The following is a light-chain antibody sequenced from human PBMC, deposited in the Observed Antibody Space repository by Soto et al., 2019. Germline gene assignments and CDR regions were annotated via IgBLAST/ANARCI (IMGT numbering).Light chain of an antibody. J-gene: IGKJ1*01. CDR2: DAS. Sequence: IQITQSPSTLSEPVGDSVTITCRASQSISTWLAWYQQKPGKAPKLLIYDASSLESGVPSRFSGSGSGTEFTLTISSQQHEDFANYCCKQYNSYSTFGRGTKVDIK. CDR3: KQYNSYST. CDR1: QSISTW. V-gene: IGKV1-5*01.